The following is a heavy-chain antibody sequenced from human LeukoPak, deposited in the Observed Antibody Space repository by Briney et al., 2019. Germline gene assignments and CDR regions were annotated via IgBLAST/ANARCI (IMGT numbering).Heavy chain of an antibody. J-gene: IGHJ4*02. D-gene: IGHD5-24*01. Sequence: GGSLRLSCAASGFAFSSYWMHWVRQAPGKGLVWVSRINTGGSTTDYADSVKGRFTISRDNAKNTLYLQMNSLRAEDTAVYYCSRDLRGRDDYWGQGILVIVSS. CDR1: GFAFSSYW. CDR2: INTGGSTT. V-gene: IGHV3-74*01. CDR3: SRDLRGRDDY.